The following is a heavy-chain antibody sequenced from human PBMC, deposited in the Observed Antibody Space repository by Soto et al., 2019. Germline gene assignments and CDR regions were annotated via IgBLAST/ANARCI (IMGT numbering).Heavy chain of an antibody. CDR1: GYSFTSYW. V-gene: IGHV5-51*01. CDR3: ARHVFSSKSYRDAFDI. CDR2: IYPGDSDT. Sequence: EVQLVQSGAEVKKPGESLKISCKGSGYSFTSYWIGWVRQMPGKGLEWMGIIYPGDSDTRYSPSFQGQVTISADKSISTAYLQWSSLKASDTAMYYCARHVFSSKSYRDAFDIWGQGTMVTVSS. D-gene: IGHD4-4*01. J-gene: IGHJ3*02.